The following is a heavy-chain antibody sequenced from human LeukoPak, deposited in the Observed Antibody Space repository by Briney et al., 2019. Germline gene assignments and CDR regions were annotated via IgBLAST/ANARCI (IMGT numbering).Heavy chain of an antibody. D-gene: IGHD2-2*01. CDR2: IIPILVTA. Sequence: SVTVSCTASGGTFKKYAVSWVRQAPGQGREWMGGIIPILVTANYAQKFQDRVTITADESTSTAYVELSSLRSEDTAVYYCARGGGCSSTNCSPSGQFDIWGPGTMVTVSS. V-gene: IGHV1-69*13. J-gene: IGHJ3*02. CDR1: GGTFKKYA. CDR3: ARGGGCSSTNCSPSGQFDI.